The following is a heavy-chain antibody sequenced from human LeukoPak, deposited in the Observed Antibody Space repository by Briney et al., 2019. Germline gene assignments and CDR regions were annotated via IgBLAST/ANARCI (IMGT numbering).Heavy chain of an antibody. Sequence: GGSLRLSCAASGFTFSNYWMSWLRQAPGKGLEWVANIKRDGNEIYCVDSLKGRFTISRDNAKNSLYLQMDSLRAEDTAVYYCARVGVVGTGNWFDPWGQGTLVTVSS. CDR3: ARVGVVGTGNWFDP. J-gene: IGHJ5*02. V-gene: IGHV3-7*01. CDR2: IKRDGNEI. CDR1: GFTFSNYW. D-gene: IGHD6-19*01.